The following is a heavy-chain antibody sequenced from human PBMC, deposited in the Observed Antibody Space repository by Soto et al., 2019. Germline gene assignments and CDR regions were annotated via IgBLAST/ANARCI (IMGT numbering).Heavy chain of an antibody. CDR1: GYTFTGYY. CDR2: INPNSGGT. V-gene: IGHV1-2*04. J-gene: IGHJ6*02. CDR3: ARGPTQTSSGIHYYYGMDV. Sequence: QVQLVQSGAEVKKPGASVKVSCKASGYTFTGYYMHWVRQAPGQGLEWMGWINPNSGGTNYAQKFQGWVTMTRDTSIRTAYMELSRLRSDDTAVYYCARGPTQTSSGIHYYYGMDVWGQGTTVTVSS. D-gene: IGHD6-13*01.